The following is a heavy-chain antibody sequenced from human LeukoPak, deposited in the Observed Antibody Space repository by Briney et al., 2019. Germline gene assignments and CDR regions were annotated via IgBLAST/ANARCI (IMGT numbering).Heavy chain of an antibody. CDR3: ARDWYYGDYGDAFDI. D-gene: IGHD4-17*01. Sequence: GGSLRLSCAASGFTFSSYRMNWVRQAPGKGLEWVSYISSSSSTIYYADSVKGRFTISRDNAKNSLYLQMNSLRAEDTAVYYCARDWYYGDYGDAFDIWGQGTMVTVSS. CDR2: ISSSSSTI. CDR1: GFTFSSYR. J-gene: IGHJ3*02. V-gene: IGHV3-48*01.